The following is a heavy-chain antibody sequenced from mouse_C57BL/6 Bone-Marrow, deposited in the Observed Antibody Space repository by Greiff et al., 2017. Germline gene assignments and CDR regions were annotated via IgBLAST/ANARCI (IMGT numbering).Heavy chain of an antibody. V-gene: IGHV1-54*01. CDR2: INPGSGGT. D-gene: IGHD4-1*01. CDR1: GYAFTNYL. CDR3: ARSNNWDSGFAY. Sequence: QVQLQQPGAELVRPGTSVKVSCKASGYAFTNYLIEWVKQRPGQGLEWIGVINPGSGGTNYNEKFKGKATLTVDTSSSTAYMQLSSLTSEDSAVYFCARSNNWDSGFAYWGQGTPVTVSA. J-gene: IGHJ3*01.